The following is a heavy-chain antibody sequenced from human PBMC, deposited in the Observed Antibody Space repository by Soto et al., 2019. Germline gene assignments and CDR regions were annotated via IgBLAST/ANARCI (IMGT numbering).Heavy chain of an antibody. D-gene: IGHD3-10*01. J-gene: IGHJ2*01. CDR2: IIPIFGTA. V-gene: IGHV1-69*01. CDR3: ARDRGSGSYDWYFDL. Sequence: QVQLVQSGDEVKKPGSSVKVSCKASGGTFSSYAISWVRQAPGQGLEWMGGIIPIFGTANYAQKFQGRVTITADESTSTAYMELSSLRSEDTAVYYCARDRGSGSYDWYFDLWGRGTLVTVSS. CDR1: GGTFSSYA.